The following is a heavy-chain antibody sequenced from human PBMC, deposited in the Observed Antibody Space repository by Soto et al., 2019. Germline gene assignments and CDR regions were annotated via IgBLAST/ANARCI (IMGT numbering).Heavy chain of an antibody. D-gene: IGHD5-18*01. CDR3: TTDRGRRAGYAQDY. J-gene: IGHJ4*02. CDR2: IKSKTDGGTT. Sequence: EVQLVESGGGLVKPGGSLRLSCPASGLIFSDAGMSWFRQAPGKGLEWVGRIKSKTDGGTTDYAAPVKGRFTISRDDSKDTLYLQMNSLKTDDTAVYYCTTDRGRRAGYAQDYWGQGTLVTVSS. CDR1: GLIFSDAG. V-gene: IGHV3-15*01.